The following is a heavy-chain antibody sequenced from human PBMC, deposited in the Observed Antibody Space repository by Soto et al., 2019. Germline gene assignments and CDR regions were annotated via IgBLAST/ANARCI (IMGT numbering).Heavy chain of an antibody. Sequence: LRLSCAASGFSFSISPMHWVRQAPGKGPEWVALISYDGTNKFYADSVKGRFTISRDNSKSTLYLQVDSLRPEDAAVYYCARDPKASGGQHWAFNYFDSWGQGTLVTVSS. D-gene: IGHD7-27*01. J-gene: IGHJ4*02. V-gene: IGHV3-30-3*01. CDR3: ARDPKASGGQHWAFNYFDS. CDR2: ISYDGTNK. CDR1: GFSFSISP.